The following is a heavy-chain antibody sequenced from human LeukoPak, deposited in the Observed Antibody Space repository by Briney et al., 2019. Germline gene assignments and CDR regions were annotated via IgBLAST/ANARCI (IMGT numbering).Heavy chain of an antibody. D-gene: IGHD2-2*02. CDR3: ARGSRYCSSTSCYTDF. CDR2: ISGSGGST. CDR1: GFTFSSYA. J-gene: IGHJ4*02. V-gene: IGHV3-23*01. Sequence: PGGSLRLSCAASGFTFSSYAMSWVRQAPGKGLEWVSGISGSGGSTYYIDSVKGRFTISRSNSKNTLYLEMNSLRAEDTAVYYCARGSRYCSSTSCYTDFWGQGTLVTVSS.